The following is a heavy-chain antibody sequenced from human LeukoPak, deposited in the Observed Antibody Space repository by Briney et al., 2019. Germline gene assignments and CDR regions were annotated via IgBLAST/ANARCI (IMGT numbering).Heavy chain of an antibody. Sequence: GRSLRLSCAASGFTVSSNYMSWVRQAPGKGLECVSVTYSGGSTYYADSVKGRFTISRDNSKNTLYLQMNSLTAEDTAVYYCARVGVVPAAIPDGFDIWGQGTMVTVSS. CDR3: ARVGVVPAAIPDGFDI. CDR2: TYSGGST. CDR1: GFTVSSNY. J-gene: IGHJ3*02. D-gene: IGHD2-2*01. V-gene: IGHV3-53*01.